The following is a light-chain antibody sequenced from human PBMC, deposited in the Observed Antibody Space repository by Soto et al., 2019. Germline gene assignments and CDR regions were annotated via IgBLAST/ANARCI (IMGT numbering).Light chain of an antibody. Sequence: EIRMSQSPSTVSSYVGDTVTITCRASQTISGCLAWCQQRPGKAPNLLIFDASTLESGVPSRFSGSGSGTTFTLTIISLQSDDFAAYYCQQYNSYPLTFGRGSKVDI. CDR1: QTISGC. CDR2: DAS. J-gene: IGKJ4*01. CDR3: QQYNSYPLT. V-gene: IGKV1-5*01.